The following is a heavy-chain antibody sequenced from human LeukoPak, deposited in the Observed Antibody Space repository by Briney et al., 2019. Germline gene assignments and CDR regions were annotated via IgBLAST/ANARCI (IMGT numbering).Heavy chain of an antibody. J-gene: IGHJ6*02. Sequence: GGSLRLSCAASGFTFSSYAMSWVRQAPGKGLEWVSAISGSGGSTYYADSVRGRFTISRDNSKNTLFLQMNSLRAEDTAVYYCAKNLYCGGGSCYPSALGMDVWGQGTTVTVSS. V-gene: IGHV3-23*01. D-gene: IGHD2-15*01. CDR1: GFTFSSYA. CDR2: ISGSGGST. CDR3: AKNLYCGGGSCYPSALGMDV.